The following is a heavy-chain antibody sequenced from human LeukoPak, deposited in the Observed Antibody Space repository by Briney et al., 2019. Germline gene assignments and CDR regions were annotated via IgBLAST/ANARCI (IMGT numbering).Heavy chain of an antibody. CDR1: GFTFSSYW. J-gene: IGHJ6*02. D-gene: IGHD3-16*01. V-gene: IGHV3-7*03. CDR2: INHNGNVN. CDR3: ARGGGLDV. Sequence: GGSLRLSCAASGFTFSSYWMNWARQAPGKGLEWVASINHNGNVNYYVDSVKGRFTISRDTAKNSLYLQMSNLRAEDTAVYFCARGGGLDVWGQGATVTVSS.